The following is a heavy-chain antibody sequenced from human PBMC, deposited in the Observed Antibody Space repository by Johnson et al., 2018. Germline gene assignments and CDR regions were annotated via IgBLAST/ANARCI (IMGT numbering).Heavy chain of an antibody. Sequence: QVQLQESGPGLVKPSETLSLTCTVSGGSISSYYWSWIRQPPGKGLEWIGYIYYSGSTNYNPSLKSRVTISVDTSKNQFSLKMSSVTAADTAVYYCARDRQSYYDYYMGVWGKGTTVTVSS. CDR2: IYYSGST. V-gene: IGHV4-59*01. J-gene: IGHJ6*03. D-gene: IGHD3-10*01. CDR1: GGSISSYY. CDR3: ARDRQSYYDYYMGV.